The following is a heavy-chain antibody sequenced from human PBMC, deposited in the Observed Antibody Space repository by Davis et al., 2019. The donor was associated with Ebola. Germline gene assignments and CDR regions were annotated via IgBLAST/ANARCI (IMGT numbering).Heavy chain of an antibody. CDR3: ARAGELRLSYYYYGMDV. CDR1: GFTFSSYA. V-gene: IGHV3-30-3*01. CDR2: ISYDGSNK. D-gene: IGHD1-26*01. Sequence: PGGSLRLSCAASGFTFSSYAMHWVRQPPGKGREWVPVISYDGSNKYYADSVKGRFTISRDNSKNTLYLQMNSLRAEDTAVYYCARAGELRLSYYYYGMDVWGQGTTVTVSS. J-gene: IGHJ6*02.